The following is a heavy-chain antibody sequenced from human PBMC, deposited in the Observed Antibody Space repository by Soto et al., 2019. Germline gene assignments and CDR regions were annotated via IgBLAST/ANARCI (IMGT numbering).Heavy chain of an antibody. V-gene: IGHV1-3*05. CDR1: GYTLTNYA. CDR3: ARDVAALDY. J-gene: IGHJ4*02. Sequence: QVQLVQSGAEEKKPGASVKVSFNASGYTLTNYAMHWVRQAPGQRLEWMGWINAGNGNTKYSQKFQGRVTITRDTSASTAYMELSSLRSEDTAVYYCARDVAALDYWGQGTLVTVSS. CDR2: INAGNGNT. D-gene: IGHD6-13*01.